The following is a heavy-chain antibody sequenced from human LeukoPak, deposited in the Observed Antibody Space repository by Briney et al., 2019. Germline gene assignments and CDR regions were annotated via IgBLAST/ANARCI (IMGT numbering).Heavy chain of an antibody. D-gene: IGHD3-10*01. V-gene: IGHV4-34*01. Sequence: PSETLSLTCAVYGGSFSGYYWSWIRQPPGKGLEWIGEINHSGSTNHNPSLKSRVTISVDTSKNQFSLKLSSVTAADTAVYYCARKGVGYYGSRGWFDPWGQGTLVTVSS. CDR3: ARKGVGYYGSRGWFDP. CDR1: GGSFSGYY. J-gene: IGHJ5*02. CDR2: INHSGST.